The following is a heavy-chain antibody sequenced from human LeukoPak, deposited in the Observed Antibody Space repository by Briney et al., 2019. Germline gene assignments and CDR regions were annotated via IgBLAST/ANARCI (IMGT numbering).Heavy chain of an antibody. CDR2: IKSKTDGGTT. CDR3: TTQIPAAPSNWFDP. V-gene: IGHV3-15*01. D-gene: IGHD2-2*01. Sequence: GGTLRLSCAASGFTFSNCGMSWVRQAPGKGLEWVGRIKSKTDGGTTDYAAPVKGRFTISRDDSKNTLYLQMNSLKTEDTAVYYCTTQIPAAPSNWFDPWGQGTLVTVSS. CDR1: GFTFSNCG. J-gene: IGHJ5*02.